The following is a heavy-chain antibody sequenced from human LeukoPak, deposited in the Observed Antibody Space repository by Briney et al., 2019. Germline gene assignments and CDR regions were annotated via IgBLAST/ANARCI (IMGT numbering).Heavy chain of an antibody. CDR2: IYYSGST. J-gene: IGHJ6*02. V-gene: IGHV4-30-4*01. D-gene: IGHD3-10*01. CDR3: ARVFYGSGSYYRRYYYYGMDV. CDR1: GGSISSGDYY. Sequence: SQTLSLTCTVSGGSISSGDYYWSWIRQPPGKGLEWIGYIYYSGSTYYNPSLTSRVTISVDTSKNQFSLKLSSVTAADTAVYYCARVFYGSGSYYRRYYYYGMDVWGQGTTVTVSS.